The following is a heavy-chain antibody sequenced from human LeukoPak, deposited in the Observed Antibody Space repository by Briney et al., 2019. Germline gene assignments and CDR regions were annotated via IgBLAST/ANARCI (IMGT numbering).Heavy chain of an antibody. D-gene: IGHD3-10*01. CDR2: IFYRGSI. CDR3: ARGKEVITMLRGLKPGYYFDY. Sequence: SETLSLTCSVSDDSISSYHWNWIRQSPGKGLEWIGYIFYRGSISYNPSLKSRVTISADASKNQISLRLVSVTPADTAVYYCARGKEVITMLRGLKPGYYFDYWGQGTLVTVSS. V-gene: IGHV4-59*01. J-gene: IGHJ4*02. CDR1: DDSISSYH.